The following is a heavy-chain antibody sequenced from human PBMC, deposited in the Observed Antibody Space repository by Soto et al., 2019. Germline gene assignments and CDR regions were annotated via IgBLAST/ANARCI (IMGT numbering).Heavy chain of an antibody. J-gene: IGHJ4*02. CDR1: GGSISSGGYY. Sequence: SETLSLTCTVSGGSISSGGYYWSWIRQHPGKGLEWIGYIYYSGSTNYNPSLKSRVTISVDTSKNQFSLKLSSVTAADTAVYYCARQLEYCSSTSCYFYYFDYWGQGTLVTVSS. D-gene: IGHD2-2*01. CDR3: ARQLEYCSSTSCYFYYFDY. V-gene: IGHV4-31*03. CDR2: IYYSGST.